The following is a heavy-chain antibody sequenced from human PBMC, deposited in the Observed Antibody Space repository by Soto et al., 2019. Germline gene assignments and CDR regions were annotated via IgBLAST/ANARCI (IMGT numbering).Heavy chain of an antibody. Sequence: GESLKISCAASCFTFSSYGMHWVRQAPGKGLEWVAVIWYDGSNKYYADSVKGRFTISRDNSKNTLYLQMNSLRAEDTAVYYCAREVVTYCGGDCLSDYWGQGTLVTVSS. CDR2: IWYDGSNK. CDR1: CFTFSSYG. D-gene: IGHD2-21*02. CDR3: AREVVTYCGGDCLSDY. J-gene: IGHJ4*02. V-gene: IGHV3-33*01.